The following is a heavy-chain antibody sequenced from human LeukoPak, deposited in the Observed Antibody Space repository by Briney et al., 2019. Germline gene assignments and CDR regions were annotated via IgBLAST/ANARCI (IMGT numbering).Heavy chain of an antibody. Sequence: SETLSLTCSVSGGSISNYFWSWIRQPPGKGLEWIGYIYSSGSTYYNPSLKRGVTISVEKSKKRFSLKQSTVTAADTAVYYCARRPTGDPKFDYWGQGTLVTVSS. CDR2: IYSSGST. D-gene: IGHD7-27*01. J-gene: IGHJ4*02. V-gene: IGHV4-59*08. CDR1: GGSISNYF. CDR3: ARRPTGDPKFDY.